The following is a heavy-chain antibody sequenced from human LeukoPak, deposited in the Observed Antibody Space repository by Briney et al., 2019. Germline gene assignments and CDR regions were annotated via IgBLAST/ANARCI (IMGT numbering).Heavy chain of an antibody. J-gene: IGHJ1*01. CDR1: GGTFSSYA. V-gene: IGHV1-69*04. Sequence: SVKVSCKASGGTFSSYAISWVRQAPGQGLEWMGRIIPILGIANYAQRFQGRVTITADKSTTTAYMELSSLRSEDTAVYYCARFSTYSSGWYSEYFQHWGQGTLVTVSS. CDR3: ARFSTYSSGWYSEYFQH. D-gene: IGHD6-19*01. CDR2: IIPILGIA.